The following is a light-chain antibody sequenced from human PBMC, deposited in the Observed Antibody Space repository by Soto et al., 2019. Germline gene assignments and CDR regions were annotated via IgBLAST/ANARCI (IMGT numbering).Light chain of an antibody. V-gene: IGKV3-15*01. CDR3: QQYSTWPPRYT. CDR1: QSVSSY. CDR2: RAS. Sequence: EIVMTQSPATLSVPPGGRATLSCRASQSVSSYLAWYQQRPGQPPRLLIYRASSRATGIPARFSGSGSGTEFSRTISILQSEDFAVYYCQQYSTWPPRYTFGQGTKLEI. J-gene: IGKJ2*01.